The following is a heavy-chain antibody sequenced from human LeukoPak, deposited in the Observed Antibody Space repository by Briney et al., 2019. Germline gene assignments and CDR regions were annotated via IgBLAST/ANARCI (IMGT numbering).Heavy chain of an antibody. J-gene: IGHJ5*02. Sequence: PGGSLRLSCAASGFTFSSYAMSWVRQAPGKGLGWVSAISGGGGSTYYADSVKGRFTISRDNSKNTLYLQMNSLRAEDAAVYYCAKGDIVVVVAATPAFDPWGQGTLVTVSS. D-gene: IGHD2-15*01. CDR3: AKGDIVVVVAATPAFDP. CDR1: GFTFSSYA. CDR2: ISGGGGST. V-gene: IGHV3-23*01.